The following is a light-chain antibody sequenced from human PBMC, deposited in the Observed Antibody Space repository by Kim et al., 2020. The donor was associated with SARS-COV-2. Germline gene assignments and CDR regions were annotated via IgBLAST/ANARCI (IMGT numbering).Light chain of an antibody. V-gene: IGLV6-57*03. CDR2: EVE. J-gene: IGLJ3*02. CDR1: SGSVATSY. CDR3: QSYATNYHWV. Sequence: KTVATISTRSSGSVATSYVQWSRQRPVSASTTVLYEVEQSRTVVPDRFYISIDSSSNSASLTISGLKTEDEADYYCQSYATNYHWVFGGGTKVTVL.